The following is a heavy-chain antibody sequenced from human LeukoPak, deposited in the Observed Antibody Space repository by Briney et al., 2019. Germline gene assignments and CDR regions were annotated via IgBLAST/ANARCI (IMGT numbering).Heavy chain of an antibody. D-gene: IGHD3-10*01. J-gene: IGHJ4*02. V-gene: IGHV4-59*01. CDR1: GGSMSNYY. CDR3: ARVAYYYDTATYYNPAHLDF. Sequence: SETLSLTCTVSGGSMSNYYWTWIRQPPGKGLEWLGYVYYRGSTNYNPSLKSRVTISVDTSENQFSLKLSSVTAADTAVYYCARVAYYYDTATYYNPAHLDFWGQGALVTVSS. CDR2: VYYRGST.